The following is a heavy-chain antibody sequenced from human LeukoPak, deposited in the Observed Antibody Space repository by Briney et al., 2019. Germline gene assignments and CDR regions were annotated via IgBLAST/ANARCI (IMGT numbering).Heavy chain of an antibody. J-gene: IGHJ4*02. Sequence: SETLSLTCTVSGGSISSYYWSWIRQPPGKGLEWIGYIYYSGSTNYNPSLKSRVTISVDTSKNQFSLKLSSVTAADTAMYYCARSIFGWYYFDYWGQGTLVTVSS. CDR3: ARSIFGWYYFDY. V-gene: IGHV4-59*01. CDR2: IYYSGST. CDR1: GGSISSYY. D-gene: IGHD3-3*02.